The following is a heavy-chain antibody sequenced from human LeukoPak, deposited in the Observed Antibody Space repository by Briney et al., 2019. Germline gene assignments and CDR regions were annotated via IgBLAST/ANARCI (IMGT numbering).Heavy chain of an antibody. D-gene: IGHD6-13*01. V-gene: IGHV4-30-2*01. CDR1: GGSISSGGYY. J-gene: IGHJ4*02. CDR2: IYHSGST. Sequence: SETLSLTCTVSGGSISSGGYYWSWIRQPPGKGLEWIGYIYHSGSTYYNPSLKSRVTISVDRSKNQFSLKLSSVTAADTAVYYCASGGQQLLPRWGQGTLVTVSS. CDR3: ASGGQQLLPR.